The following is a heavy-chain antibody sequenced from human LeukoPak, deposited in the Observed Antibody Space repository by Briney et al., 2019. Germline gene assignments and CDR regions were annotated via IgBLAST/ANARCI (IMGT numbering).Heavy chain of an antibody. J-gene: IGHJ5*02. CDR2: MNPKSGNT. V-gene: IGHV1-8*01. D-gene: IGHD2-15*01. CDR1: GYTFTNYD. CDR3: ARDQDIVVVVAALRQREMGGFDP. Sequence: GASVKVSCKASGYTFTNYDINWVRQATGQGPEWMGWMNPKSGNTGYAQKFQGRVTMTRNTFISTAYMELSSLRSDDTAVYYCARDQDIVVVVAALRQREMGGFDPWGQGTLVTVSS.